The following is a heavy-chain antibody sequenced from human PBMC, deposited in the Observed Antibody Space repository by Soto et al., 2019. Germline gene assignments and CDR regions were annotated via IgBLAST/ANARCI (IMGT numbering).Heavy chain of an antibody. CDR2: INPSGGST. CDR3: AKDYYGMDV. J-gene: IGHJ6*02. V-gene: IGHV1-46*01. Sequence: ASVKVSCKASGYTFTSYYMHWVRQAPGQGLEWMGIINPSGGSTSYAQKFQGRVTMTRDKSTNTLYMQMNSLRAEDTAVYYCAKDYYGMDVWGQGTTVTVSS. CDR1: GYTFTSYY.